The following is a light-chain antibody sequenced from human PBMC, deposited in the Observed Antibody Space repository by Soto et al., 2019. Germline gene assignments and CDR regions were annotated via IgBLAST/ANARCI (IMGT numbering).Light chain of an antibody. V-gene: IGKV1-5*01. CDR2: DAS. Sequence: DIQMTQSPSTLSASLLDRVTITCRASQSISSWLAWYQQKPGKAPKLLIYDASSLESGVPSRFSGSGSGTEFTLTISSLQPDDFATYYCQQYNSYSYTFGQGTKVDIK. CDR1: QSISSW. J-gene: IGKJ2*01. CDR3: QQYNSYSYT.